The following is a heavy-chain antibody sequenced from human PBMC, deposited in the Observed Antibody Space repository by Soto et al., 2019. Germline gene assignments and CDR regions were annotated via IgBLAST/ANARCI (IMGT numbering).Heavy chain of an antibody. CDR1: GGSINSGGYY. V-gene: IGHV4-31*03. Sequence: QVQLRESGPGLVKPSQTLSLTCTVSGGSINSGGYYWNWIRQHPGKGLEWIGYMYYSGSTYYNPFLRRRVITSAGTAENHFSLKLRSVTAAATAVYFCARGYRQSGYSSSWVFDYWGQETLVNVSS. J-gene: IGHJ4*02. CDR2: MYYSGST. CDR3: ARGYRQSGYSSSWVFDY. D-gene: IGHD6-13*01.